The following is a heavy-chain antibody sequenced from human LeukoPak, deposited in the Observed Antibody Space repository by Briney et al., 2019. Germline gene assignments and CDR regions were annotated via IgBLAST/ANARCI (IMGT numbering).Heavy chain of an antibody. CDR2: ISGSGGST. D-gene: IGHD3-9*01. J-gene: IGHJ4*02. Sequence: PGGSLRLSCAASGFTFSSYAMSWVRQAPGKGLEWVSAISGSGGSTYYADSVKGRFTISRDNSKNTLYLQMNSLRAEDTAVYYCANLGWEYYDILTGPRFKYWGQGTLVTVSS. CDR1: GFTFSSYA. CDR3: ANLGWEYYDILTGPRFKY. V-gene: IGHV3-23*01.